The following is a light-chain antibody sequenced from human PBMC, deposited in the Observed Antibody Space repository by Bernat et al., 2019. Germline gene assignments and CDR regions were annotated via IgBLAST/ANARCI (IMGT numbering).Light chain of an antibody. J-gene: IGLJ3*02. Sequence: QSVLTQPPSASGTPGQRVTISCSGSSSNIGINTVNWFQQLPGTGPKLLIFSNNQRPSGVPVRFSGSKSGTSASLAISGVRSDDEADYYCATWDDSLSGRVFGGGTKLTVL. V-gene: IGLV1-44*01. CDR2: SNN. CDR3: ATWDDSLSGRV. CDR1: SSNIGINT.